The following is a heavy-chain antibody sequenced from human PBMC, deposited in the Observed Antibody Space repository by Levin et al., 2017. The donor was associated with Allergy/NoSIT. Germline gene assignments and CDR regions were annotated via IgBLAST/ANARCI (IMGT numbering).Heavy chain of an antibody. D-gene: IGHD2-2*01. CDR3: AREPPSAFDI. V-gene: IGHV3-74*03. J-gene: IGHJ3*02. CDR1: GFSFSSYW. CDR2: INVDGSST. Sequence: GGPLRLSCAASGFSFSSYWMHWVRQAPGKGLVWVSRINVDGSSTTYADSVKGRFTISRDNAKNTVYLQMNSLRAEDTGVYYCAREPPSAFDIWGQGTMVTVSA.